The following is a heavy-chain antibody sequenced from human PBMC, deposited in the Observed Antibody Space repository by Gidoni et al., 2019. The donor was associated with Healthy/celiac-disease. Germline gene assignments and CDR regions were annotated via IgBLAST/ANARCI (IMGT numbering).Heavy chain of an antibody. CDR3: AREGTPTVAGKPYYYDYGMDV. CDR1: GGTFSSYA. V-gene: IGHV1-69*06. D-gene: IGHD6-19*01. J-gene: IGHJ6*02. CDR2: IIPIFGTA. Sequence: QVQLVQSGAEVKKPGSSVKVSCKASGGTFSSYAISWVRQAPGQGLEWMGGIIPIFGTANYAQKFQGRVTITADKSTSTAYMELSSLRSEDTAVYYCAREGTPTVAGKPYYYDYGMDVWGQGTTVTVSS.